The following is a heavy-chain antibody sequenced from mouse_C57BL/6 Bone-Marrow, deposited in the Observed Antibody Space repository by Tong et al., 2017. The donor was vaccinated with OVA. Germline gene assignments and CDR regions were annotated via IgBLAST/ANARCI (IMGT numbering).Heavy chain of an antibody. V-gene: IGHV2-2*01. CDR3: ASPYDYDDY. D-gene: IGHD2-4*01. CDR2: IWSGGST. Sequence: VQLKQSGPGLVQPSQSLSITCTVSGFSLTSYGVHWVRQSPGKGLEWLGVIWSGGSTDYNAAFISRLSISKDNSKSQVFFKMNSLQADDTAIYYCASPYDYDDYWGQGTTLTVSS. J-gene: IGHJ2*01. CDR1: GFSLTSYG.